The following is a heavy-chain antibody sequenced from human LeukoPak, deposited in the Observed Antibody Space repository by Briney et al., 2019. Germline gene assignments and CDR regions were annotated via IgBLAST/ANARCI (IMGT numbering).Heavy chain of an antibody. CDR3: ARQPMVAEYYFDY. V-gene: IGHV4-39*01. CDR2: IYYSGST. Sequence: PSETLTLTCTVSGGSISGYYWGWIRQPPGKGLEWIGSIYYSGSTYNNPSLKSRVTISVDTSKNQFALKLSSVTAADTAVYYCARQPMVAEYYFDYWGQGTLVTVSS. CDR1: GGSISGYY. D-gene: IGHD2-15*01. J-gene: IGHJ4*02.